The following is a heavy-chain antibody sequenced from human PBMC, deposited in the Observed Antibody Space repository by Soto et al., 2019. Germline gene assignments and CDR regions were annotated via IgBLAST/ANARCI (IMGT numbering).Heavy chain of an antibody. V-gene: IGHV4-31*03. J-gene: IGHJ4*02. Sequence: SETLSVTCTFSGGSISRGGYYWSWIRQHPGKGLEWIGYIYYIGSTYFNPSLKSRVTISVDTSKNQFSLKLSSVTAADTAVYSCARSIDYWGQGTLVTVSS. CDR3: ARSIDY. CDR2: IYYIGST. CDR1: GGSISRGGYY.